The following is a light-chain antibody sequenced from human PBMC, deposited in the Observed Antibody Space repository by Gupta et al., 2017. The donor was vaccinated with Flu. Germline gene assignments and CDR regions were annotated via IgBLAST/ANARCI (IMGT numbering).Light chain of an antibody. CDR3: QAYDNTNRV. J-gene: IGLJ3*02. V-gene: IGLV6-57*03. CDR1: SGSIAGTS. CDR2: DFN. Sequence: TMSCTRSSGSIAGTSVRWYQQLPGRAPTIVMSDFNQRPSGVPGRFSGSIDTSSNSAALTVSGLKAEDEDDYDWQAYDNTNRVFGGGTRLTVL.